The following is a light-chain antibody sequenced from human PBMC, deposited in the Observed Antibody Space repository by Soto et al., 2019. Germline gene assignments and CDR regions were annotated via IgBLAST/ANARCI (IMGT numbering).Light chain of an antibody. V-gene: IGLV2-23*01. CDR2: EDS. J-gene: IGLJ1*01. CDR1: SSDIGTFNL. Sequence: QSALTQPASVSGSPGQSITISCTGTSSDIGTFNLVSWYQQHPGKAPKLMIFEDSERPSGVSDRFSASTSDNSASLTISGLQVEDEADYYCCSYAGSSTYVFGTGTKVTVL. CDR3: CSYAGSSTYV.